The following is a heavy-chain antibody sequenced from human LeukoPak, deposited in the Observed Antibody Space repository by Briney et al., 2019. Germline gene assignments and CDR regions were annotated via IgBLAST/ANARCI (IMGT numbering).Heavy chain of an antibody. D-gene: IGHD3-10*01. Sequence: GASVKVSCKASGYTFTSYDINWVRQATGQGLEWMGWMNPNSGNTGYAQKFQGRVTMTRNTSISTAYMELSSLRSEDTAVYYCASSGVLTMDYGMDVWGQGTTVTVSS. CDR2: MNPNSGNT. CDR3: ASSGVLTMDYGMDV. CDR1: GYTFTSYD. J-gene: IGHJ6*02. V-gene: IGHV1-8*01.